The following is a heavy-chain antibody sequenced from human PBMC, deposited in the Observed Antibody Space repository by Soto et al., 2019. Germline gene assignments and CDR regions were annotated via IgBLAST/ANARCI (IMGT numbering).Heavy chain of an antibody. Sequence: PGGSVRLSCTASGFTFGDYAMSWFRQAPGKGLEWVGFIRSKAYGGTTEYAASVKGRFTISRDDSKSIAYLQMNSLKTEDTAVYYCTRGGTYSGSGHAFDIWGQGTMVTVSS. CDR2: IRSKAYGGTT. CDR3: TRGGTYSGSGHAFDI. J-gene: IGHJ3*02. V-gene: IGHV3-49*03. D-gene: IGHD1-26*01. CDR1: GFTFGDYA.